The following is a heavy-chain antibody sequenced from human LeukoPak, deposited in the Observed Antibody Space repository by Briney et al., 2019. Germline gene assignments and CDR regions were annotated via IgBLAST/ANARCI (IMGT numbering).Heavy chain of an antibody. CDR3: ARAGGYSSGPGDAFDI. J-gene: IGHJ3*02. V-gene: IGHV3-21*01. CDR1: GFTFSRHS. Sequence: PGGSLRLSCAASGFTFSRHSINWVRQAPGKGLEWVSSISSSSSYIYYADSVKGRFTISRDNAKNSLYLQMNSLRAEDTAVYYCARAGGYSSGPGDAFDIWGQGTMVTVSS. CDR2: ISSSSSYI. D-gene: IGHD6-19*01.